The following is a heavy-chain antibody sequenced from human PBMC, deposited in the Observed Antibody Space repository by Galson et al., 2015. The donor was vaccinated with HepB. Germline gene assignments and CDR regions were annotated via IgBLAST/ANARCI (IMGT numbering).Heavy chain of an antibody. D-gene: IGHD3-16*01. CDR2: INGHGSTR. CDR1: GFIFRHHA. CDR3: VKEGAWFGGDWFDP. J-gene: IGHJ5*02. Sequence: SLRLSCAGSGFIFRHHAMAWIRQAPGKGLEWVSGINGHGSTRSYSDAVKGRFSISRDNSKDTVFLQMDNLRPEDTAVYYCVKEGAWFGGDWFDPWGQGALVTVS. V-gene: IGHV3-23*01.